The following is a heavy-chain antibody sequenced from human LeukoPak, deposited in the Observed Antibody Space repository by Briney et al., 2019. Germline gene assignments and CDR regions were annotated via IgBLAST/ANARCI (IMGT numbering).Heavy chain of an antibody. V-gene: IGHV4-59*08. J-gene: IGHJ6*02. Sequence: SETLSLTCTVSGGSISSYYWSWIRQPPGKGLEWIGYIYYSGSTNYNPSLKSRVTISVDTSKNQFSLKLSSVTAADTAVYYCASSRYDSRGSYGMDVWGQGTTVTVSS. CDR2: IYYSGST. CDR1: GGSISSYY. CDR3: ASSRYDSRGSYGMDV. D-gene: IGHD3-22*01.